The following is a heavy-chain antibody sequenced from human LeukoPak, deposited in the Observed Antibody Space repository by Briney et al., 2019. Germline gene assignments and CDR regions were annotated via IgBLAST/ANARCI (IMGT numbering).Heavy chain of an antibody. V-gene: IGHV4-39*07. D-gene: IGHD3-22*01. CDR1: GGSLSSYY. J-gene: IGHJ4*02. Sequence: SETQSLTCTVSGGSLSSYYWGWIRQPPGKGLEWIGSIYYSGSTYYNPSLTSRVTISVDTSKNQFSLKLSSVTAADTAVYYCARADYYDSRPFDYWGQGTLVTVSS. CDR2: IYYSGST. CDR3: ARADYYDSRPFDY.